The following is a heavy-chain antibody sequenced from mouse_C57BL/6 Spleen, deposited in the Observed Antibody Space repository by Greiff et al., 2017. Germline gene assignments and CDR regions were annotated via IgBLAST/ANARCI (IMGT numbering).Heavy chain of an antibody. Sequence: QVHVKQSGAELVRPGASVKLSCKASGYTFTDYYITWVKQRPGQGLEWIARIYPGSGNTYYNEKFKGKATLTAEKSSSTAYMQLSSLTSEDSAVYFCARNRGYAMDYWGQGTSVTVSS. J-gene: IGHJ4*01. CDR1: GYTFTDYY. CDR3: ARNRGYAMDY. V-gene: IGHV1-76*01. CDR2: IYPGSGNT.